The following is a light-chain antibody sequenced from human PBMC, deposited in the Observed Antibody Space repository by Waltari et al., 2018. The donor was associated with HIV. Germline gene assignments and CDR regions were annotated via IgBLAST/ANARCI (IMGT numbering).Light chain of an antibody. Sequence: QSALTQPRSASGSPGQSVTISCTRTSSDVGGYTFVSWYQHHPGKAPKLVISDVTKRPSGVPDRFSGSKSGNTASLTISGLQAEDEADYYCCSYSGSGTLYVFGTGTEVTVL. CDR1: SSDVGGYTF. CDR3: CSYSGSGTLYV. CDR2: DVT. J-gene: IGLJ1*01. V-gene: IGLV2-11*01.